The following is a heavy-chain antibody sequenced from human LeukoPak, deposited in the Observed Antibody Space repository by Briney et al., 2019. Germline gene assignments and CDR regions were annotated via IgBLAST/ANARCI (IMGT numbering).Heavy chain of an antibody. CDR1: GYRFTSYD. J-gene: IGHJ4*02. CDR2: IIPIFGTA. CDR3: AYTGDNDSSGYYTTGRFDY. V-gene: IGHV1-69*13. D-gene: IGHD3-22*01. Sequence: SVKVSCKASGYRFTSYDMHWVRQAPGQGLEWMGGIIPIFGTANYAQKFQGRVTITADESTSTAYMELSSLRSEDTAVYYCAYTGDNDSSGYYTTGRFDYWGQGTLVTVSS.